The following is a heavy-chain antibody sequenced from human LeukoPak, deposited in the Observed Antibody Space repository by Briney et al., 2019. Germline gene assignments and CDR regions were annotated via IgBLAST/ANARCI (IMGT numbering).Heavy chain of an antibody. CDR1: GGSISSYY. CDR2: IYYSGST. D-gene: IGHD3-22*01. CDR3: ARSVGYYDSSGYYPN. Sequence: PSETLSLTCTVSGGSISSYYWSWIRQPPGKGLEWIGYIYYSGSTNYNPSLKSRVTISVDTSKNQFSLKLSSVTAADTAVYYCARSVGYYDSSGYYPNWGQGTLVTVSS. V-gene: IGHV4-59*08. J-gene: IGHJ4*02.